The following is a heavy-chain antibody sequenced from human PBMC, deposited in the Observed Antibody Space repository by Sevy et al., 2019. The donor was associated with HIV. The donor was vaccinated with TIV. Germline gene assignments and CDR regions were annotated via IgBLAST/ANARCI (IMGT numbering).Heavy chain of an antibody. D-gene: IGHD3-16*01. CDR3: ARVWGIPEWDAFDI. J-gene: IGHJ3*02. Sequence: GGSLRLSCAASGFTFSSYWMSWVRQAPGKGLEWVANIKQDGSEKYYVDSVKGRFTISRDNAKNSLSLQMNSLRAEHTAVYYCARVWGIPEWDAFDIWGQGTMVTVSS. CDR1: GFTFSSYW. V-gene: IGHV3-7*01. CDR2: IKQDGSEK.